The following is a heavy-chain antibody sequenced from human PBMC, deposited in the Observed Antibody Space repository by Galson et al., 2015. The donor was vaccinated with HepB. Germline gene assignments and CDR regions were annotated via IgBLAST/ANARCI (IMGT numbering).Heavy chain of an antibody. CDR2: IYPGDSDT. D-gene: IGHD2-2*01. CDR1: GYSFTSYW. V-gene: IGHV5-51*03. J-gene: IGHJ6*03. Sequence: QSGAEVKKPGESLKISCKGSGYSFTSYWIGWVRQMPGKGLEWMGIIYPGDSDTRYSPSFQGQVTISADKSISTAYLQWSSLKASDTAMYYCARLGRQYCSSTSCKKRAVTSYYYYYYYYYMDVWGKGTTVTVSS. CDR3: ARLGRQYCSSTSCKKRAVTSYYYYYYYYYMDV.